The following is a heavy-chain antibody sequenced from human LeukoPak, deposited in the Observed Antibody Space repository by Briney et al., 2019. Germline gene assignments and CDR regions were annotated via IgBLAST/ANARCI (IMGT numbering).Heavy chain of an antibody. V-gene: IGHV1-8*01. CDR2: MNPNSGNT. CDR3: ARGGRRLLWFRESPRTTNWFDP. CDR1: GYTFTSYD. D-gene: IGHD3-10*01. J-gene: IGHJ5*02. Sequence: GASVKVSCKASGYTFTSYDINWVRQATGQGLEWMGWMNPNSGNTGYAQKFQGRVTMTRNTSISTAYMELSSLSSEDTAVYYCARGGRRLLWFRESPRTTNWFDPWGQGTLVTVSS.